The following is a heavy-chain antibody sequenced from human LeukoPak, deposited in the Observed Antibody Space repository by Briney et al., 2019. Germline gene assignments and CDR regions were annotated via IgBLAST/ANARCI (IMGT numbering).Heavy chain of an antibody. CDR1: GFTFSSYA. D-gene: IGHD2-2*02. CDR3: ARDHDCSSTSCYTNFNWFDP. CDR2: ISYDRSNK. Sequence: GRSLRLSCAASGFTFSSYAMHWVRQAPGKGLEWVAVISYDRSNKYYADSVKGRFTISRDNSKNTPYLQMNSLRAEDTAVYYCARDHDCSSTSCYTNFNWFDPWGQGTLVTVSS. V-gene: IGHV3-30-3*01. J-gene: IGHJ5*02.